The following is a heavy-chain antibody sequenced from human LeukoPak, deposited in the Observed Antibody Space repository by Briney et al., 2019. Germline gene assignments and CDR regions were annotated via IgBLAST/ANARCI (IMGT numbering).Heavy chain of an antibody. V-gene: IGHV4-4*07. Sequence: PSKTLSLTCTVSGGSISSYYWSWIRQPAGKGLEWIGRIYTSGSTNYNPSLKSRVTMSVDTSKNQFSLKLSSVTAADTAVYYCARVNIVGVSVIFDYWGQGTLVTVSS. CDR3: ARVNIVGVSVIFDY. J-gene: IGHJ4*02. D-gene: IGHD1-26*01. CDR2: IYTSGST. CDR1: GGSISSYY.